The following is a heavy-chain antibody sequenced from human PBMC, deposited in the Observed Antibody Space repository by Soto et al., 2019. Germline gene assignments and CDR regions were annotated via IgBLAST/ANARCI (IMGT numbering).Heavy chain of an antibody. CDR1: GYTFTSYA. CDR2: INAGNGNT. CDR3: ARGYCSGGSCYPRGFDY. V-gene: IGHV1-3*01. Sequence: QVQLVQSGAEVKKPGASVKVSCKASGYTFTSYAMHWVRQAPGQRLEWMGWINAGNGNTKYSQKFQGRVTITRDTSASTAYMELSSLRSDDTAVYYCARGYCSGGSCYPRGFDYWGQGTLVTVSS. J-gene: IGHJ4*02. D-gene: IGHD2-15*01.